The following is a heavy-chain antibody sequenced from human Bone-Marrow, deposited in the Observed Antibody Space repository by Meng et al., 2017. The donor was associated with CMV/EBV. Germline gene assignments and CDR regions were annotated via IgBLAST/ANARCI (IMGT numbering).Heavy chain of an antibody. CDR3: AKVGQTVRKRYFYGVDV. Sequence: GESLKISCAVSGFTFSTYAVHWVRQAPGKGLEWVAVISYDGTIKHYAEFVKGRFTISRDDSKNTLYLQMDSLRAEDTAVYYCAKVGQTVRKRYFYGVDVWGRGTTVTVSS. CDR2: ISYDGTIK. CDR1: GFTFSTYA. V-gene: IGHV3-30-3*01. D-gene: IGHD1-14*01. J-gene: IGHJ6*02.